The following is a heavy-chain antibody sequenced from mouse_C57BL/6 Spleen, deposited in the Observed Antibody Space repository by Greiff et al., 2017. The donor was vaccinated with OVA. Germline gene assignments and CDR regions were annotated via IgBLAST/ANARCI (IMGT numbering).Heavy chain of an antibody. J-gene: IGHJ4*01. CDR3: TRGVRIYYAMDD. CDR2: IDPETGGT. Sequence: VKLMESGAELVRPGASVTLSCKASGYTFTDYEMHWVKQTPVHGLEWIGAIDPETGGTAYNQKFKGKAILTADKSSSTAYMELRSLTSEDSAVYYCTRGVRIYYAMDDWGKGTSVTVSS. V-gene: IGHV1-15*01. D-gene: IGHD2-13*01. CDR1: GYTFTDYE.